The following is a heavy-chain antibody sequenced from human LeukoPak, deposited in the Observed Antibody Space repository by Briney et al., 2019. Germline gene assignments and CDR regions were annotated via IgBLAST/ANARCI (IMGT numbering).Heavy chain of an antibody. CDR2: FDPEDGET. J-gene: IGHJ6*03. D-gene: IGHD3-3*01. CDR3: ARDLRFLEWLFPTSSTLGDYYYMDV. V-gene: IGHV1-24*01. Sequence: GASVKVSCKVSGYTLTELSMHWVRQAPGKGLEWMGGFDPEDGETIYAQKFQGRVTMTEDTSTDTAYMELSSLRSEDTAVYYCARDLRFLEWLFPTSSTLGDYYYMDVWGKGTTVTVSS. CDR1: GYTLTELS.